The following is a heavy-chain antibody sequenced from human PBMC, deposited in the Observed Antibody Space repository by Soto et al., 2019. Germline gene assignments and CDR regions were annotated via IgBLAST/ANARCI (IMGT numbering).Heavy chain of an antibody. J-gene: IGHJ3*02. V-gene: IGHV1-3*01. Sequence: GAPVKASSKAPGHTYTSSATNSPRQDPEKRLEWMGWINAGNGNIKSSQKLQGRVTITRDTSASTAYMELSSLRSEDTAVYYCAIHYYDFWSGYYTRPNDAFDIWGQGTMVTVSS. CDR3: AIHYYDFWSGYYTRPNDAFDI. D-gene: IGHD3-3*01. CDR1: GHTYTSSA. CDR2: INAGNGNI.